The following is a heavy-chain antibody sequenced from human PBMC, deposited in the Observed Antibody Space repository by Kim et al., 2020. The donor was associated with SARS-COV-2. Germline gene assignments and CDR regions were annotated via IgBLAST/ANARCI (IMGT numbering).Heavy chain of an antibody. CDR2: IKSKTDGGTT. CDR3: TTDVPTYYDILTGYYHEPNLPFGD. J-gene: IGHJ4*02. Sequence: GGSLRLSCAASGFTFSNAWMSWVRQAPGKGLEWVGRIKSKTDGGTTDYAAPVKGRFTISRDDSKNTLYLQMNSLKTEDTAVYYCTTDVPTYYDILTGYYHEPNLPFGDWGQGTLVTVSS. D-gene: IGHD3-9*01. CDR1: GFTFSNAW. V-gene: IGHV3-15*01.